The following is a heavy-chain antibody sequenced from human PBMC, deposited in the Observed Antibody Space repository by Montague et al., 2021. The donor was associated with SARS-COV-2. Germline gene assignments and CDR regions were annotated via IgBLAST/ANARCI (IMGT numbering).Heavy chain of an antibody. D-gene: IGHD1-26*01. CDR3: ARQGSGSYYNWFDP. CDR1: GGSISSSSYY. V-gene: IGHV4-39*01. CDR2: IYYSGST. J-gene: IGHJ5*02. Sequence: SETLSLTCTVSGGSISSSSYYWGWIRQPPGKGLEWIGSIYYSGSTYYNPPLKSRVTISVDTSKNQFSLKLSSVTAADTAAYYCARQGSGSYYNWFDPWGQGTLVTVSS.